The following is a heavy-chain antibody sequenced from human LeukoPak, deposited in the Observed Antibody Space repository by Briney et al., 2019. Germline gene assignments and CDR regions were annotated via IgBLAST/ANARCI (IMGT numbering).Heavy chain of an antibody. CDR1: GFTFSSYA. J-gene: IGHJ5*02. V-gene: IGHV3-23*01. CDR3: ARAGYGSGVPNRFDP. D-gene: IGHD6-19*01. Sequence: GGSLRLSCAASGFTFSSYAMNWVRQAPGKGLEWVSSIRGSGGSTHYADSVKGRFTISRDNSKNTVYLQMNSLRAEDTAIYYCARAGYGSGVPNRFDPWGQGTLVTVSS. CDR2: IRGSGGST.